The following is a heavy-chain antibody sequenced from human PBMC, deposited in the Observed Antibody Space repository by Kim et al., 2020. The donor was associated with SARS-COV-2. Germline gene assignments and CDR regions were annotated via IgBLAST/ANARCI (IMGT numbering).Heavy chain of an antibody. CDR1: GFTFSSYG. V-gene: IGHV3-33*01. CDR3: ARNRVPYDSSETNPDAFDI. Sequence: GGSLRLSCAASGFTFSSYGMHWVRQAPGKGLEWVAVIWYDGSNKYYADSVKGRFTISRDNSKNTLYLQMNSLRAEDTAVYYCARNRVPYDSSETNPDAFDIWGQGTMVTVSS. J-gene: IGHJ3*02. D-gene: IGHD3-22*01. CDR2: IWYDGSNK.